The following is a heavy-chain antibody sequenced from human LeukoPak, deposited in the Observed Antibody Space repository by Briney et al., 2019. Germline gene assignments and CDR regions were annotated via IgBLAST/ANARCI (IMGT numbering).Heavy chain of an antibody. Sequence: ASVKVSCKAFGYTFTSYYMHWVRQAPGQGLEWMGIINPSGGSTSYAQKFQGRVTMTRDTSTSIVYMELSSLRTEDTAVYYCARRDYYDSSGYSWFDPWGQGTLVTVSS. CDR3: ARRDYYDSSGYSWFDP. J-gene: IGHJ5*02. CDR2: INPSGGST. CDR1: GYTFTSYY. V-gene: IGHV1-46*01. D-gene: IGHD3-22*01.